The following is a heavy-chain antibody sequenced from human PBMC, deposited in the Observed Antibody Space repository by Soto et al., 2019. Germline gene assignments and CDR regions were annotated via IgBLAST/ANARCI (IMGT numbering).Heavy chain of an antibody. J-gene: IGHJ4*02. Sequence: EVQLVESGGGLVQPGGSLRLSCAASGFTFSSYGMNWVRQAPGKGLEWVSYISISSTNIHYADSVKGRFTISRDNAKNSLYLQMNGLGAEDTAVYYCVRGAAGNAYYWGQGILVTVSS. CDR2: ISISSTNI. CDR1: GFTFSSYG. V-gene: IGHV3-48*01. D-gene: IGHD6-13*01. CDR3: VRGAAGNAYY.